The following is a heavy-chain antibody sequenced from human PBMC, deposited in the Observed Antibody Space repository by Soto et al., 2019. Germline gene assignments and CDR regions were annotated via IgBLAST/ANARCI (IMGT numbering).Heavy chain of an antibody. D-gene: IGHD4-17*01. V-gene: IGHV3-23*01. CDR1: GFTFNNFA. J-gene: IGHJ5*02. CDR3: GKSGFDYGDGNGFDP. Sequence: PGGSLRLSCAASGFTFNNFALSWVRQAPGKGLEWVSAISGGGDTTYYADSVKGRFTISRDNSKNMLYLQMNSLRAEDTAVYYFGKSGFDYGDGNGFDPWGRGILVTVSS. CDR2: ISGGGDTT.